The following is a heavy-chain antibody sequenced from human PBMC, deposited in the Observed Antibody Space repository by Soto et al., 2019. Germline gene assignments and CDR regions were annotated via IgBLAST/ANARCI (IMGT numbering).Heavy chain of an antibody. J-gene: IGHJ4*02. CDR1: GFTFSIYA. V-gene: IGHV3-23*01. CDR3: AKAGTHSYFDY. D-gene: IGHD1-1*01. CDR2: LSPSDGST. Sequence: GGSLRLSCAASGFTFSIYAMNWVRQAPGKGLEWVSALSPSDGSTYYADSVKGRFTISRDNSKNMLYLQMSSLRAEDTAMYYCAKAGTHSYFDYWGQGTLVTVSS.